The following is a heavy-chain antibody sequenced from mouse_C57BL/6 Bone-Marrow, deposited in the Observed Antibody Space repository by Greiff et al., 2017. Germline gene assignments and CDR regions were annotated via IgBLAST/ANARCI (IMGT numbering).Heavy chain of an antibody. CDR3: TTVYDGYFGTY. D-gene: IGHD2-3*01. CDR1: GFNIKDDY. V-gene: IGHV14-4*01. Sequence: VQLQQSGAELVRPGASVKLSCTASGFNIKDDYMHWVKQRPEQGLEWIGWIDPENGDTEYASKLQGKATITADTSSNTAYLQLGSLTSEDTAVYYCTTVYDGYFGTYWGQGTLVTVSA. J-gene: IGHJ3*01. CDR2: IDPENGDT.